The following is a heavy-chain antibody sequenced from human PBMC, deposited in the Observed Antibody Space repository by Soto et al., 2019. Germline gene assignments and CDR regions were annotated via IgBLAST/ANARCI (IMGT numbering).Heavy chain of an antibody. J-gene: IGHJ6*02. CDR3: AREGQLELLYYYYGMDV. D-gene: IGHD1-7*01. CDR1: GFTFSSYE. Sequence: PGGSLRLSCAASGFTFSSYEMNWVRQAPGKGLEWVSYISSSGSTIYYADSVKGRFTISRDNAKNSLYLQMNSLRAEDTAVYYCAREGQLELLYYYYGMDVWGQGTTVTVSS. V-gene: IGHV3-48*03. CDR2: ISSSGSTI.